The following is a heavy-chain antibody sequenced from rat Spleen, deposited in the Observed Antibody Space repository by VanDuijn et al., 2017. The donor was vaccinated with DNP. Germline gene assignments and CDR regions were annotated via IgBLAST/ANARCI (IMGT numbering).Heavy chain of an antibody. J-gene: IGHJ4*01. CDR3: VRSMMVTRGYAMDA. D-gene: IGHD1-12*03. CDR2: ITSSGGST. V-gene: IGHV5-31*01. Sequence: EVQLVESGGDLEQPGRSLKLSCVASGFTFNKYWMTWIRQVPGKGLEWVASITSSGGSTYYPDSVKGRFTISRDNAKNTLNLQMNNLRSEDTATYYCVRSMMVTRGYAMDAWGQGTSVTVSS. CDR1: GFTFNKYW.